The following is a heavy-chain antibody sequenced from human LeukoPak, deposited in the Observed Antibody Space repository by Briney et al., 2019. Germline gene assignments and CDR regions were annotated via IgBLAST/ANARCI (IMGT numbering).Heavy chain of an antibody. CDR1: SGSISSYY. Sequence: PSETLPLTCTVSSGSISSYYWSWIRQPPGKELEWIGYIYYSGTPNYNPSLKSRVTMSLNASNKQLSLNLKSVTAADTAVYYCASMELIGEKRGAFHSWGQGTMVTVSA. J-gene: IGHJ3*01. V-gene: IGHV4-59*01. D-gene: IGHD1-7*01. CDR3: ASMELIGEKRGAFHS. CDR2: IYYSGTP.